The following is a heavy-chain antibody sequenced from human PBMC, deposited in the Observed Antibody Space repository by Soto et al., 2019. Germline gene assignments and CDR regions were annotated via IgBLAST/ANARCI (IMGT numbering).Heavy chain of an antibody. CDR3: ARGKFPLPNDYGDYGAATELDY. V-gene: IGHV3-48*01. J-gene: IGHJ4*02. D-gene: IGHD4-17*01. CDR1: GFTFSSYS. Sequence: HPGGSLRLSCAASGFTFSSYSMNWVRQAPGKGLEWVSYISSSSSTIYYADSVKGRFTISRDNAKNSLYLQMNSLRAEDTAVYYCARGKFPLPNDYGDYGAATELDYWGQGTLVTVSS. CDR2: ISSSSSTI.